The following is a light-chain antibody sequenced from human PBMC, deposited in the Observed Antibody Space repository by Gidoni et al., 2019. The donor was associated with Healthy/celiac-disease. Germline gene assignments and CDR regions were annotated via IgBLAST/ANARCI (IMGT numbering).Light chain of an antibody. CDR1: QSVSSSY. CDR3: QQYGSSPSS. Sequence: IMLTQSPGTLSLSPGERATLSCRASQSVSSSYLAWYQQKPGQAPRLLIYGASSRATGIPDRFSGSGSGTDFTLTISRLEPEDFAVYYCQQYGSSPSSFGQGTKLEIK. J-gene: IGKJ2*04. V-gene: IGKV3-20*01. CDR2: GAS.